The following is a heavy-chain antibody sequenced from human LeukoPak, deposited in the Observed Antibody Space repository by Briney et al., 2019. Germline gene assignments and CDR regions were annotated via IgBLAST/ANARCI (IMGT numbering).Heavy chain of an antibody. J-gene: IGHJ5*02. Sequence: ASVKVSCKASGYTFTAYYMHWVRQAPGQGLEWMGWINPNSGGTNYAQKFQGRVTMTRDTSISTAYMELSRLRSDDTAVYYCARATVTYNWFDPWGQGTLVTVSS. V-gene: IGHV1-2*02. CDR1: GYTFTAYY. CDR2: INPNSGGT. D-gene: IGHD4-17*01. CDR3: ARATVTYNWFDP.